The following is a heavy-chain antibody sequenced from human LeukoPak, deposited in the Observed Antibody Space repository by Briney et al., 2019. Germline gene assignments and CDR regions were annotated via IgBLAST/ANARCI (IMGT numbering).Heavy chain of an antibody. CDR2: ISSEGSMK. V-gene: IGHV3-30-3*01. CDR3: ARGNVIMAATIEDY. CDR1: GFTFSRYV. Sequence: GGSLRLSCAASGFTFSRYVMHWVRQAPGKGLEWVSVISSEGSMKDYADSVKGRFTVSRDNSRNTLYLQMSSLRADDTGLYYSARGNVIMAATIEDYWGQGTLVTVSS. D-gene: IGHD5-12*01. J-gene: IGHJ4*02.